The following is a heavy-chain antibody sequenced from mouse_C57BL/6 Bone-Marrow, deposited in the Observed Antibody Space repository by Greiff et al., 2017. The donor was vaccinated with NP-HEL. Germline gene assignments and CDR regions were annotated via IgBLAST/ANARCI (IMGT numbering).Heavy chain of an antibody. CDR3: PIYYGFYYFDY. D-gene: IGHD1-1*01. V-gene: IGHV6-3*01. CDR2: IRLKSDNYAT. CDR1: GFTFSNYW. Sequence: EVMLVESGGGLVQPGGSMKLSCVASGFTFSNYWMNWVRQSPEKGLEWVAQIRLKSDNYATHYAESVKGRFTISRDDSKSSVYLQMNNLRAEDTGIYYCPIYYGFYYFDYWGQGTTLTVSS. J-gene: IGHJ2*01.